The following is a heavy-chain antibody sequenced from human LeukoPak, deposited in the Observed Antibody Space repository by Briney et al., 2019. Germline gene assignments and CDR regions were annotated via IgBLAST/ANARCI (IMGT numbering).Heavy chain of an antibody. CDR3: ARSGQWLRPPDYYYYYGMDV. D-gene: IGHD5-12*01. Sequence: GGSLRLSCAASGFTVSSNYMSWVRQAPGKGLEWVSVIYSGGSTYYADSVKGRFTISRDNSKNTLYLQMNSLRAEDTAVYYCARSGQWLRPPDYYYYYGMDVWGQGTTVTVSS. V-gene: IGHV3-66*01. CDR2: IYSGGST. J-gene: IGHJ6*02. CDR1: GFTVSSNY.